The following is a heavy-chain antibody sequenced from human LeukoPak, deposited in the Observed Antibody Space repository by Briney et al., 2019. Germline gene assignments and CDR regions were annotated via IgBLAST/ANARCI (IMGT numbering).Heavy chain of an antibody. CDR2: TSADGTTT. D-gene: IGHD6-19*01. Sequence: GGSLRLSCVASGFTFNTYWIHWVRHGPGKGLLWVSLTSADGTTTTYADSVNGRFTVSRDNAKNTLYLQMNSLRAEDAAVYYCARGLAGAYRIMDVWGQGTTVTVS. J-gene: IGHJ6*02. CDR1: GFTFNTYW. V-gene: IGHV3-74*01. CDR3: ARGLAGAYRIMDV.